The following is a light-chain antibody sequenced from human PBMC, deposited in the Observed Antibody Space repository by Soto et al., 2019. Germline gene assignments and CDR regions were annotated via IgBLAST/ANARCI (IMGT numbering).Light chain of an antibody. CDR3: HQRYIWPPLT. Sequence: EIVLTQSPATLSLSPGERATLSCRASQSVENYLAWFQQKRGQAPRLLIYDTSNRAAGIPDRFSGSGSGTDFTLTISSLEPEDFAVYYCHQRYIWPPLTFGGGTKVVIK. CDR2: DTS. CDR1: QSVENY. J-gene: IGKJ4*01. V-gene: IGKV3-11*01.